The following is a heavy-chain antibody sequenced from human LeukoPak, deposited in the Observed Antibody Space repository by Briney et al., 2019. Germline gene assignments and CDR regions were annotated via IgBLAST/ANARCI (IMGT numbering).Heavy chain of an antibody. Sequence: SDTLSLTCAVSGYSISSSNWWGWIRQPPGKGLEWIGYIYYSGSTYYNPSLKSRVTMSVDTSKNQFSLKLSSVTAVDTAVYYCARLGYCSSTSCSGWFDPWGQGTLVTVSS. CDR2: IYYSGST. V-gene: IGHV4-28*01. CDR1: GYSISSSNW. D-gene: IGHD2-2*01. CDR3: ARLGYCSSTSCSGWFDP. J-gene: IGHJ5*02.